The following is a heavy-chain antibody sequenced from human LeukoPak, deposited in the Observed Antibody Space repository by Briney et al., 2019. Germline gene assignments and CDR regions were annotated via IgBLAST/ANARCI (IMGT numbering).Heavy chain of an antibody. CDR1: GYTFTSYY. CDR3: ARDRPYGSGSTDDYYGMDV. D-gene: IGHD3-10*01. Sequence: GASVKVSCKASGYTFTSYYMHWVRQAPGQGLEWMGIINPSGGSTSYAQKFQGRVTMTRDTSTSTVYMELSSLRSEDTAVYYCARDRPYGSGSTDDYYGMDVWGQGTTVTVSS. J-gene: IGHJ6*02. V-gene: IGHV1-46*01. CDR2: INPSGGST.